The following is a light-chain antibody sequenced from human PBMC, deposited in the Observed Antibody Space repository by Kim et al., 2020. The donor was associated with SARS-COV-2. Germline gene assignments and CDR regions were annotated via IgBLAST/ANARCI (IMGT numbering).Light chain of an antibody. J-gene: IGLJ3*02. CDR2: SDT. CDR3: QVWDTSSDYPGV. Sequence: SYELTQPPSVSVVPGQTASISCGGSKIGDKRVNWYQQKPGQAPILVINSDTDRPSGIPERFSGSNFGNTATLTVSRVEARDEADYYCQVWDTSSDYPGVFGGGTQLTVL. V-gene: IGLV3-21*01. CDR1: KIGDKR.